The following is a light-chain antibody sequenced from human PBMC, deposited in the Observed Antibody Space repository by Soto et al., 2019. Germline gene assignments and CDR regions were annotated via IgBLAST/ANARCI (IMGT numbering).Light chain of an antibody. CDR2: EVN. J-gene: IGLJ2*01. CDR3: SSYAGTNIDVV. Sequence: QSALTQHPSASGSPGQSVTISCTGTSSDVGGYVYVSWYQQYPGKAPKLMIYEVNKRASGVPDRFSGSKSGNTASLTVSGLQAEDEAGYYCSSYAGTNIDVVFGGGTKLTVL. CDR1: SSDVGGYVY. V-gene: IGLV2-8*01.